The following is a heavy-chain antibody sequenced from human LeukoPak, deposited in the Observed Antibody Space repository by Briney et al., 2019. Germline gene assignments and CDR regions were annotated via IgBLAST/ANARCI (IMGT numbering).Heavy chain of an antibody. CDR1: GFTVRSTY. Sequence: PGRSLGLSCTGSGFTVRSTYLTWVRQAPGKGLEWLSVIYSGGYTYYADSVKGRFFISRDISENMVYLQMNSLSVEDTAVYFCARGRPAHYFDSWGPGTLVTVS. J-gene: IGHJ4*02. V-gene: IGHV3-66*01. D-gene: IGHD6-6*01. CDR3: ARGRPAHYFDS. CDR2: IYSGGYT.